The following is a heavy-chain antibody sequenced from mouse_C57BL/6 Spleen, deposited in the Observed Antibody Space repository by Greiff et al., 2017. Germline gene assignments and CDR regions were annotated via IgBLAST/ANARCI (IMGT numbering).Heavy chain of an antibody. CDR3: ALSGYGGDY. V-gene: IGHV1-69*01. CDR1: GYTFTSYW. J-gene: IGHJ2*01. D-gene: IGHD1-1*01. Sequence: VQLQQPGAELVMPGASVKLSCKASGYTFTSYWMHWVKQRPGQGLEWIGEIDPSDSYTNYNQKFKGKSTLTVDTSSSTAYMQLSSLTSEDSAVYYWALSGYGGDYWGQGTTLTVSS. CDR2: IDPSDSYT.